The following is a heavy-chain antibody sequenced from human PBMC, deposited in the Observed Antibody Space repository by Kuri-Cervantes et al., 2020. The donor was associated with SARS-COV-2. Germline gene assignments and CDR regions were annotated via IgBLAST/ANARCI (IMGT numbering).Heavy chain of an antibody. CDR3: ARXXPFRRLVVXXRGGAFDI. J-gene: IGHJ3*02. V-gene: IGHV1-2*04. D-gene: IGHD3-22*01. CDR2: INPNSGGT. CDR1: GYXXXGYY. Sequence: ASVKVSCKASGYXXXGYYMXWVRQAPGQGLEWMXWINPNSGGTXXAQKFQGWVTMTRDTSISTVYMELSRLRSDDTAVYYCARXXPFRRLVVXXRGGAFDIWGQGTMVTVSS.